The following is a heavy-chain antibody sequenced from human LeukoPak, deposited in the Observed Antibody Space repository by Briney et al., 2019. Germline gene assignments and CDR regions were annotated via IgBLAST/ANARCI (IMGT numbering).Heavy chain of an antibody. Sequence: SETLSLTCTVSGGSISSGSYYWSWIRQPAGKGLEWIGRIYTSGSTNYNPSLKSRVTISVDTSKNQFSLKLSSVTAADTAVYYCAREGPFTYYDSSGYPLPEYFQHWGQGTLVTVSS. J-gene: IGHJ1*01. CDR3: AREGPFTYYDSSGYPLPEYFQH. CDR2: IYTSGST. CDR1: GGSISSGSYY. V-gene: IGHV4-61*02. D-gene: IGHD3-22*01.